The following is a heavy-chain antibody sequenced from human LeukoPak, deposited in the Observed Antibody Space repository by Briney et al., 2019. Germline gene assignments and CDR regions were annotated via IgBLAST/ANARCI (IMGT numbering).Heavy chain of an antibody. CDR1: GFTFSSYS. V-gene: IGHV3-21*01. CDR2: ISSSSSYI. D-gene: IGHD1-1*01. CDR3: ARRGRGTTAAFDI. J-gene: IGHJ3*02. Sequence: GGSLRLSCAASGFTFSSYSINWVRQAPGKGLEWVSSISSSSSYIYYADSVKGRFTISRDNAKNSLYLQMNSLRAEDTAVYYCARRGRGTTAAFDIWGQETMVTVSS.